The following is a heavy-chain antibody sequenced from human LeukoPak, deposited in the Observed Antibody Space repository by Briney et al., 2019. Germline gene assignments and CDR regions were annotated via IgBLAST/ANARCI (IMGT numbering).Heavy chain of an antibody. Sequence: SVKVSCKASGGTFSSYATSWVRQAPGQGLEWMGRIIPILGIANYAQKFRGRVTITADKSTSTAYMELSSLRSEDTAVYYCARVQFRLLSRWFDPWGHGTLVTVSS. CDR2: IIPILGIA. V-gene: IGHV1-69*04. D-gene: IGHD2-21*02. J-gene: IGHJ5*02. CDR3: ARVQFRLLSRWFDP. CDR1: GGTFSSYA.